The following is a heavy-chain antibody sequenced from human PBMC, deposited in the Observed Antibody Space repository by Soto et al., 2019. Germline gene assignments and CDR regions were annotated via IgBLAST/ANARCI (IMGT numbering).Heavy chain of an antibody. Sequence: GASVKVSCKASGYTFTSYGITWVRQAPGQGLEWMGWSSGYNGDIKYAQKFQGRVTMSVDTSKNQFSLRLMSLTAADTAVYYCARDQGVAAAGITWFDPWGQGSLVTVSS. CDR1: GYTFTSYG. J-gene: IGHJ5*02. V-gene: IGHV1-18*01. CDR3: ARDQGVAAAGITWFDP. D-gene: IGHD6-13*01. CDR2: SSGYNGDI.